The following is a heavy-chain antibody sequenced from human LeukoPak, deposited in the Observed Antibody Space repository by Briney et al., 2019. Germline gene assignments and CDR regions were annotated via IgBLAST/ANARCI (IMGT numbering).Heavy chain of an antibody. CDR2: INPSGGST. CDR3: ARDEYYDFWSGYSETFDY. Sequence: ASVKVSCKASGYTFTSYYMHWVRQAPGQGLEWMGIINPSGGSTSYAQKLQGRVTMTTDTSTSTAYMELRSLRSDDTAVYYCARDEYYDFWSGYSETFDYWGQGTLVTVSS. D-gene: IGHD3-3*01. CDR1: GYTFTSYY. J-gene: IGHJ4*02. V-gene: IGHV1-46*01.